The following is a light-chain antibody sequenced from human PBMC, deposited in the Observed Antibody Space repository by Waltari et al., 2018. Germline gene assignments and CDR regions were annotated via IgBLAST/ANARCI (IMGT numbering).Light chain of an antibody. CDR1: QSVLYSSNNKNY. J-gene: IGKJ1*01. CDR2: WAS. CDR3: QQYYTKRA. V-gene: IGKV4-1*01. Sequence: DIVMTQSPDSLAVSLGERATLNCKSSQSVLYSSNNKNYLAWYQQKPGQPPKLLIYWASTRESGVPDRFSGSGSGTDFTLTISSLQAEDVAVYYCQQYYTKRAFGQGTKVEIK.